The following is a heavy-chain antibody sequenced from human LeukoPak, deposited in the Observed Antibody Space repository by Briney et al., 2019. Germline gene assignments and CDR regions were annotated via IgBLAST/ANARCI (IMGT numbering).Heavy chain of an antibody. CDR3: AKDRGYYYGSGNYSSYFDY. Sequence: GGSLRLSCAASGFTFSSYGMHWVRQAPGKGLEWVAVISYDGSNKYYADSVKGRFTISRDNSKNTLYLQMNSLRAEDTAVYYCAKDRGYYYGSGNYSSYFDYWGQGILVTVSS. D-gene: IGHD3-10*01. V-gene: IGHV3-30*18. CDR2: ISYDGSNK. J-gene: IGHJ4*02. CDR1: GFTFSSYG.